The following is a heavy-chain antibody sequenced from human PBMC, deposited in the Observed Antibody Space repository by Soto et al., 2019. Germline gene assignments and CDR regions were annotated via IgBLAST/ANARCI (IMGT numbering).Heavy chain of an antibody. CDR3: ARDQYYYDSTGGEEAPRLIEYFQH. Sequence: QVQLVESGGGLVKPGGSLRLSCAASGFTFSDYYMSWIRQAPGKGLEWVSYISSSGSTIYYADSVKGRFTISRDNAKNSLYLQMNSLRAEDTAVYYCARDQYYYDSTGGEEAPRLIEYFQHWGQGTLVTVSS. CDR2: ISSSGSTI. J-gene: IGHJ1*01. CDR1: GFTFSDYY. V-gene: IGHV3-11*01. D-gene: IGHD3-22*01.